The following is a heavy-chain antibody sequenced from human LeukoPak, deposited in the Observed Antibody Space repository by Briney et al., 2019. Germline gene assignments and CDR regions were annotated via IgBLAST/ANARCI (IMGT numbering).Heavy chain of an antibody. V-gene: IGHV1-2*06. CDR3: ARYGKGPAHMDV. CDR2: INPNRGGT. Sequence: ASVKVSCEASGYTFTGYYMHWVRQAPGQGLEWMGRINPNRGGTNYAQKFQGRVTMTRDTSISTAYMELSRLRSDDTAVYYCARYGKGPAHMDVWGKGTTVTVSS. J-gene: IGHJ6*03. CDR1: GYTFTGYY. D-gene: IGHD1-26*01.